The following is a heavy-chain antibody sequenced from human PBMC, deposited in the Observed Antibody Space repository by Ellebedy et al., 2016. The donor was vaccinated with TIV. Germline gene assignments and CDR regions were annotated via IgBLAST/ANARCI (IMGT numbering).Heavy chain of an antibody. CDR2: IGTAGDT. CDR1: GFTFSSYD. D-gene: IGHD3-9*01. Sequence: GGSLRLSXAASGFTFSSYDMHWVRQATGKGLEWVSAIGTAGDTYYPGSVKGRFTISRENAKNSLYLQMNSLRAGDTAVYYCAREYYDILTGYFYFDYWGQGTLVTVSS. CDR3: AREYYDILTGYFYFDY. J-gene: IGHJ4*02. V-gene: IGHV3-13*04.